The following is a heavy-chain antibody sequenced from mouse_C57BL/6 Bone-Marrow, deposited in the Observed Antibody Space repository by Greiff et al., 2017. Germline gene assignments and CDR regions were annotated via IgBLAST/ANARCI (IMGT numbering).Heavy chain of an antibody. Sequence: QVQLKQSGAELVRPGTSVKVSCKASGYAFTNYLIEWVKQRPGQGLEWIGVINPGSGGTNYNEKFKGKATLTADKSSSTAYMQLSSLTSEDSAVYFCARSDITTVVARGYCDYWGQGTTLTVSS. CDR1: GYAFTNYL. CDR3: ARSDITTVVARGYCDY. J-gene: IGHJ2*01. D-gene: IGHD1-1*01. V-gene: IGHV1-54*01. CDR2: INPGSGGT.